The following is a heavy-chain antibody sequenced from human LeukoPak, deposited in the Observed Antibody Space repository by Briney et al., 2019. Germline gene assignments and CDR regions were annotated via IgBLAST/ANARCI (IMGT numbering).Heavy chain of an antibody. D-gene: IGHD2-15*01. Sequence: SVKVSCKASGGTFSSYAISWVRQAPGQGLEWMGGIIPIFGTANYAQKFHGRVTITTDESTSTAYMELSSLRSEDTAVYYCARGPVCSGGSCPFDYYYYYMDVWGKGTTVTVSS. CDR2: IIPIFGTA. CDR1: GGTFSSYA. CDR3: ARGPVCSGGSCPFDYYYYYMDV. V-gene: IGHV1-69*05. J-gene: IGHJ6*03.